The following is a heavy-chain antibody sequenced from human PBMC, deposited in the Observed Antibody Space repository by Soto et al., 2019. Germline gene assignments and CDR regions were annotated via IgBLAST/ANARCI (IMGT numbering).Heavy chain of an antibody. Sequence: QLLESGGGLVQPGGSLRLSCEASGFSFSRNAMSWVRQAPGKGLEWVSSISSGGNTYYADSVKGRFTISRDNSKNTQSLQMTSLGAEDTAVYYCAKLGYCTGGTCYLDYYYGVDVWGQRTTVTVS. CDR3: AKLGYCTGGTCYLDYYYGVDV. CDR2: ISSGGNT. V-gene: IGHV3-23*01. D-gene: IGHD2-15*01. CDR1: GFSFSRNA. J-gene: IGHJ6*02.